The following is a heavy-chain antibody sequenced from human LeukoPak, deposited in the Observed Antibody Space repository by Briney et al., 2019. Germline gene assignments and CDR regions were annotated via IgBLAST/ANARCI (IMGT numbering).Heavy chain of an antibody. J-gene: IGHJ6*03. V-gene: IGHV4-39*01. D-gene: IGHD3-22*01. Sequence: SETLSLTCTVSGGSISSSSYYWGWIRQPPGKGLEWIGSIYYSGSTYYNPSLKSRVTISVDTSKNQFSLKLSSVTAADTAVYHCARQGEGYWPYYYYMDVWGKGTTVTISS. CDR3: ARQGEGYWPYYYYMDV. CDR1: GGSISSSSYY. CDR2: IYYSGST.